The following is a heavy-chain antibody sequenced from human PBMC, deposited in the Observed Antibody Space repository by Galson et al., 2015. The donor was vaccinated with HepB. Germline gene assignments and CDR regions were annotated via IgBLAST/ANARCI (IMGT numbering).Heavy chain of an antibody. CDR1: GGSISSYY. CDR3: ARETREFPNLNWFDP. V-gene: IGHV4-59*01. Sequence: ETLSLTCTVSGGSISSYYWSWIRQPPGKGLEWIGYIYYSGSTNYNPSLKSRVTISVDTSKNQFSLKLSSVTAADTAVYYCARETREFPNLNWFDPWGQGTLVTVSS. CDR2: IYYSGST. D-gene: IGHD3-10*01. J-gene: IGHJ5*02.